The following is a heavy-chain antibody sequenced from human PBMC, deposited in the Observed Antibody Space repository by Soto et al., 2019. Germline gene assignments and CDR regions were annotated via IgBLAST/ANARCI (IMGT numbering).Heavy chain of an antibody. Sequence: SETLSLTCTVSGGSISSYYWSWIRQPPGKGLECIGYIYYSGSTNYNPSLKRRVTISVYTSRNQSSLKLTPVPAADTAVSYCEPEPLGRYSDSSASFDYWGQVTLVTVCS. J-gene: IGHJ4*02. CDR3: EPEPLGRYSDSSASFDY. CDR1: GGSISSYY. D-gene: IGHD3-22*01. CDR2: IYYSGST. V-gene: IGHV4-59*01.